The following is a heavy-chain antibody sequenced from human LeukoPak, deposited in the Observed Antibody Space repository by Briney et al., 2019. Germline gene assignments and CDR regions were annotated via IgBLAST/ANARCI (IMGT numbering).Heavy chain of an antibody. CDR1: GFTFSSYW. J-gene: IGHJ4*02. CDR2: VKEDVSEK. CDR3: ARGPPYGSRSDFFDY. Sequence: PGGSLRLSCGASGFTFSSYWMSWVRQVPGKGLEWVASVKEDVSEKDYVDSVKGRFTISRDNARNSLYLHMNILRVEDSAVYYCARGPPYGSRSDFFDYWGQGTLVTVSS. V-gene: IGHV3-7*01. D-gene: IGHD3-10*01.